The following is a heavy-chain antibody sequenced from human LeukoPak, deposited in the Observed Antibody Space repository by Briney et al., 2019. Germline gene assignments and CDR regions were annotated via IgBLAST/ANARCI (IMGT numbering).Heavy chain of an antibody. V-gene: IGHV3-23*01. J-gene: IGHJ4*02. CDR2: VSATGYTT. D-gene: IGHD3-22*01. CDR3: AKGAVGKTESSGYPPHFDY. Sequence: GGSLRLSCVVSGFTLPYGMSWVRPAPGKGLEWVSYVSATGYTTSYADSVKGRFTISRDNAKNTVFLQMDSLRADDTAVYYCAKGAVGKTESSGYPPHFDYWGQGTLVTVSS. CDR1: GFTLPYG.